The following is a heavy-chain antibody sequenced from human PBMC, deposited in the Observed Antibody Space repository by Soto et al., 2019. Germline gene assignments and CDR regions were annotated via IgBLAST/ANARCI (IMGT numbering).Heavy chain of an antibody. CDR3: ARWEDYSSSGLDY. CDR2: TYYRSKWYN. V-gene: IGHV6-1*01. J-gene: IGHJ4*02. D-gene: IGHD6-6*01. Sequence: SQTLSLTCAISGDSVSSNSAAWNWIRQSLSRGLEWLGRTYYRSKWYNDYAVSVKSRITINPDTSKNQFSLQLNSVTPEDTAVYYCARWEDYSSSGLDYWGQGTLVTVSS. CDR1: GDSVSSNSAA.